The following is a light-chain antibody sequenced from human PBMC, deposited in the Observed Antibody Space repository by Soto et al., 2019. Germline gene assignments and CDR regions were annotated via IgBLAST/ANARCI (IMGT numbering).Light chain of an antibody. V-gene: IGLV2-8*01. CDR2: EVS. J-gene: IGLJ1*01. Sequence: QSVLTQPPSASGSPGQSVTISCTGTSSDVGGYNYVSWYQQHPGKAPKLMIYEVSKRPSGVPYRFSGSKSDNTASLTVSGLRAEDEADYYCSSYADSNNYVFGTGTKLTVL. CDR3: SSYADSNNYV. CDR1: SSDVGGYNY.